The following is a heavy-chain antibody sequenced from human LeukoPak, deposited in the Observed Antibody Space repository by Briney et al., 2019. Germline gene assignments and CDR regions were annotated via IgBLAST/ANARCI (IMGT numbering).Heavy chain of an antibody. CDR1: GGTFSSYA. CDR2: IIPILGIA. Sequence: GASVKVSCKASGGTFSSYAISWVRQAPGQGLEWMGRIIPILGIANYAQKFLGRVTITADKSTSTAYMELSSLRSEDTAVYYCAPYYYDSSGLLFDYWGQGTLVTVSS. V-gene: IGHV1-69*04. D-gene: IGHD3-22*01. CDR3: APYYYDSSGLLFDY. J-gene: IGHJ4*02.